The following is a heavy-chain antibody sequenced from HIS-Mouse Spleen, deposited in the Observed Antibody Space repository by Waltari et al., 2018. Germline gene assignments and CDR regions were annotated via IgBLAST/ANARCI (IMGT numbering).Heavy chain of an antibody. D-gene: IGHD2-15*01. CDR1: GGSFSGYY. CDR2: INHSGST. J-gene: IGHJ4*02. CDR3: ARRYCSGGSCYSFDY. Sequence: QVQLQQWGAGLLKPSETLSLTCAVYGGSFSGYYWSWIRQPPGKGLEWIGEINHSGSTNYNPSLKSRVTISVDTSKNQFSRKLSSVTAADTAVYYCARRYCSGGSCYSFDYWGQGTLVTVSS. V-gene: IGHV4-34*01.